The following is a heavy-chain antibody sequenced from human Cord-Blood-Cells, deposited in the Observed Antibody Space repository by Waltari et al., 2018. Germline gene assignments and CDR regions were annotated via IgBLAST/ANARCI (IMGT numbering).Heavy chain of an antibody. CDR2: IKRKTEGGTT. V-gene: IGHV3-15*01. Sequence: EVQLVESGGGLVKPGGTLRLSFAASGFTFSNAWMSWVRQAPGKGLEGVALIKRKTEGGTTDYAAPVKARFTISRYDSKNTLYLQMHSLKTEYTAVYYCTTGGNWVDVGYWGQGTLVTVSS. D-gene: IGHD7-27*01. CDR3: TTGGNWVDVGY. CDR1: GFTFSNAW. J-gene: IGHJ4*02.